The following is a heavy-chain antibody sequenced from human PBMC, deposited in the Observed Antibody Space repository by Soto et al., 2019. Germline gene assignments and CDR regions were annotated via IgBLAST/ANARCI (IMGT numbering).Heavy chain of an antibody. CDR3: ASLIHYDSRGRGYYFDD. CDR1: GGSISSSNW. V-gene: IGHV4-4*02. J-gene: IGHJ4*02. CDR2: IYHSGST. D-gene: IGHD3-22*01. Sequence: QVQLQESGPGLVKPSGTLSLTCAVSGGSISSSNWWSWVRQPPGKGLERIGEIYHSGSTNYNPSLKSRVTISVDKSKNQFSLKLSSVTAADTAVYYCASLIHYDSRGRGYYFDDWGQGTLVTVSS.